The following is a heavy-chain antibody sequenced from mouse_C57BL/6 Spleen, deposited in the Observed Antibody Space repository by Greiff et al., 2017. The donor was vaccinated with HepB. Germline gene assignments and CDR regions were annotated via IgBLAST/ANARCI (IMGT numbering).Heavy chain of an antibody. CDR3: TTGYYVLVDY. CDR2: IDPENGDT. Sequence: VQLKQSGAELVRPGASVKLSCTASGFNIKDDYMHWVKQRPEQGLEWIGWIDPENGDTEYASKFQGKATITADTYSNTAYLQLSSLTSEDTAVYYCTTGYYVLVDYWGQGTTLTVSS. V-gene: IGHV14-4*01. D-gene: IGHD2-3*01. J-gene: IGHJ2*01. CDR1: GFNIKDDY.